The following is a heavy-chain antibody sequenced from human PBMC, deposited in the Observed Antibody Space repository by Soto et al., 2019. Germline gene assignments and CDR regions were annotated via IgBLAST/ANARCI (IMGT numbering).Heavy chain of an antibody. CDR1: GFTFSSYA. D-gene: IGHD3-22*01. V-gene: IGHV3-33*01. Sequence: QVQLVESGGGVVQPGRSLRLSCAASGFTFSSYAMHWVRQAPGKGLEWVAVIWVDGSDINYADSVKGRFTISRDNSKNTLHLQLNSLRAEDLAVYYCARGYDYYDSSGYARGGKYQYGMDVWGQGKTVSVSS. J-gene: IGHJ6*02. CDR2: IWVDGSDI. CDR3: ARGYDYYDSSGYARGGKYQYGMDV.